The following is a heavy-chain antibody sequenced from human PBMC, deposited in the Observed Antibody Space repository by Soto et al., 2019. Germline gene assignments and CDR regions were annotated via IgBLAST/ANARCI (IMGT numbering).Heavy chain of an antibody. CDR3: ATGQSYDDYIWGSYRYTTRLFDY. D-gene: IGHD3-16*02. Sequence: ASVKVSCKVSGYTLTELSMHWVRQAPGKGLERMGVFDPEDGETIYAQKFQGRVTMTEDTSTDTAYMELSSLRSEDTAVYYCATGQSYDDYIWGSYRYTTRLFDYWGQGTLVTVSS. V-gene: IGHV1-24*01. J-gene: IGHJ4*02. CDR2: FDPEDGET. CDR1: GYTLTELS.